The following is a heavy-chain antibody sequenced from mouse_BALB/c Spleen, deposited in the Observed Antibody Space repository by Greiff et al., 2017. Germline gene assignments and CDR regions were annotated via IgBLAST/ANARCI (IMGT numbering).Heavy chain of an antibody. D-gene: IGHD2-2*01. V-gene: IGHV2-9*02. CDR3: ARDIYYGYDGAMDY. CDR2: IWAGGST. Sequence: VQLVESGPGLVAPSQSLSITCTVSGFSLTSYGVHWVRQPPGKGLEWLGVIWAGGSTTYNSALMSRLSISKDNSKSQVFLKMNSLQTDDTAMYYCARDIYYGYDGAMDYWGQGTSVTVSA. CDR1: GFSLTSYG. J-gene: IGHJ4*01.